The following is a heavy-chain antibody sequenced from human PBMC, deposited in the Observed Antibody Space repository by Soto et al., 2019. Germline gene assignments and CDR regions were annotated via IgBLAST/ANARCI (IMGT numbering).Heavy chain of an antibody. J-gene: IGHJ4*02. CDR1: GFTFSSYA. CDR3: AKDLVFDY. Sequence: GGSLRLSCAASGFTFSSYAMSWVRQAPGKGLEWVAAISGSGGSTYYADSVKGRFTISRDTAKKTLYLQMNSLRAEDTGVYYCAKDLVFDYWGQGTLVTVSS. CDR2: ISGSGGST. D-gene: IGHD2-8*02. V-gene: IGHV3-23*01.